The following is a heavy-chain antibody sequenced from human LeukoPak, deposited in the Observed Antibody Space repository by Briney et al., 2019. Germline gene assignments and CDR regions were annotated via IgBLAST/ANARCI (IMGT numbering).Heavy chain of an antibody. V-gene: IGHV3-23*01. D-gene: IGHD1-7*01. CDR3: AKVLVGTTCFEY. CDR1: GFTFSTYA. CDR2: ISGTGGST. Sequence: PGGSLRLSCAASGFTFSTYAMTWVRQAPGKGLEWVSLISGTGGSTYYADSVKGRFTISRDNSKNTLYLQMNSLRAEDTAVYYCAKVLVGTTCFEYWGQGTLVTVSS. J-gene: IGHJ4*02.